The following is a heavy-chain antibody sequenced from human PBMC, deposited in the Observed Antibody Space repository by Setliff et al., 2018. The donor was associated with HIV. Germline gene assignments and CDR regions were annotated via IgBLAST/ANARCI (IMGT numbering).Heavy chain of an antibody. Sequence: GGSLRLSCAASGFTFSRYAMNWVRQAPGKGLEWVAVIPNAGSNKYYADSVKGRFTISRDNAKNTLYLQMNSLRAEDTAVYYCASSGSYGYWGQGTLVTVSS. V-gene: IGHV3-30*12. CDR3: ASSGSYGY. CDR1: GFTFSRYA. J-gene: IGHJ4*02. CDR2: IPNAGSNK. D-gene: IGHD1-26*01.